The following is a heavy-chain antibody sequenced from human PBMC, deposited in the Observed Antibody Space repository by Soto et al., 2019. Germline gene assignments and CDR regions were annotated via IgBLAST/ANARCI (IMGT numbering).Heavy chain of an antibody. D-gene: IGHD6-13*01. CDR2: ISFDGIKK. CDR1: GFTFRNYD. CDR3: AKPIVAAGYYGMDV. V-gene: IGHV3-30*18. Sequence: GGSLRLSCAASGFTFRNYDMHWVRQSPGKGLEWMGVISFDGIKKYYADSVKGRFTISRDSSKNKLYLQMNSLRPEDTAVYYCAKPIVAAGYYGMDVWGQGTTVTVSS. J-gene: IGHJ6*02.